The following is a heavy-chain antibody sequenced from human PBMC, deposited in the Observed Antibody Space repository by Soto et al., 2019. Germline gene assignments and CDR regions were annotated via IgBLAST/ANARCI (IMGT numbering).Heavy chain of an antibody. V-gene: IGHV4-59*01. D-gene: IGHD3-10*01. J-gene: IGHJ4*02. CDR3: ARETMVRGVTFDY. CDR1: GGSISSYY. CDR2: IYYSGST. Sequence: NPSETLSLTCTVSGGSISSYYWSWIRQPPGKGLEWIGYIYYSGSTNYNPSLKSRVTISVDTSKNQFSLKLSSVTAADTAVYYCARETMVRGVTFDYWGQGTLVTVS.